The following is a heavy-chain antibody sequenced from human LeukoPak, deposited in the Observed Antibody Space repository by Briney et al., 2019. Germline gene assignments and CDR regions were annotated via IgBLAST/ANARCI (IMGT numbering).Heavy chain of an antibody. Sequence: GGSLRLSCAASGFTFSSYAMHWVRQAPGKGLEWAAVISYDGSNKYYADSVKGRFTISRDNSKNTLYLQMNSLRAEDTAVYYCARGSAFGVVTGGWFDPWGQGTLVTVSS. V-gene: IGHV3-30-3*01. CDR1: GFTFSSYA. J-gene: IGHJ5*02. CDR2: ISYDGSNK. CDR3: ARGSAFGVVTGGWFDP. D-gene: IGHD3-3*01.